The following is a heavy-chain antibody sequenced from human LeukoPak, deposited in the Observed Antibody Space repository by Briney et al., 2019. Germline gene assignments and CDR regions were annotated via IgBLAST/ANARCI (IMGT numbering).Heavy chain of an antibody. J-gene: IGHJ4*02. CDR2: IRSNGATA. Sequence: GGSLRLSCAASGFSFSSFAMTWVRQAPGKGLEWVSTIRSNGATAYNADSVKGRFTISRDNSKNTLYLQMNSLRAEDTAVYYCAKGVGPYFDYWGQGTLVTVSS. D-gene: IGHD1-26*01. CDR1: GFSFSSFA. V-gene: IGHV3-23*01. CDR3: AKGVGPYFDY.